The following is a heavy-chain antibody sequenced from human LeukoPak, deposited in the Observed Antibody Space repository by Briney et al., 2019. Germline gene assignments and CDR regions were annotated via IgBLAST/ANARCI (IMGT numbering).Heavy chain of an antibody. D-gene: IGHD4-11*01. CDR2: IYYSGST. CDR1: GGSISSYY. Sequence: PSETLSLTCTVSGGSISSYYWSWIRQPPGKGLEWIGYIYYSGSTNYNPSLKSRVTISVDTSKNQFSLKLSPVTAADTAVYYCARAVNPYYGMDVWGQGTTVTVSS. J-gene: IGHJ6*02. V-gene: IGHV4-59*01. CDR3: ARAVNPYYGMDV.